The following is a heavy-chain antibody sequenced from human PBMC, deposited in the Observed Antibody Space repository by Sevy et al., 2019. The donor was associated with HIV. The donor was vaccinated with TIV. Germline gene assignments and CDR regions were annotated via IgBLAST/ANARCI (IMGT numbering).Heavy chain of an antibody. CDR3: ARQVDNWFDP. CDR2: INPSSGGT. J-gene: IGHJ5*02. D-gene: IGHD2-15*01. V-gene: IGHV1-2*02. CDR1: GYTFTYYY. Sequence: ASVKVSCETSGYTFTYYYIHWVRQAPGQGLEWMGWINPSSGGTQYAQKFQGMVSVTSDTSRRTSYMELRRLRSDDTALYYCARQVDNWFDPWGQGTPVTVSS.